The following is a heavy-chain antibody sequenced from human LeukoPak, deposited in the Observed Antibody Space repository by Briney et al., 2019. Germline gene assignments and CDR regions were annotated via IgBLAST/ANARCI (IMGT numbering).Heavy chain of an antibody. CDR1: GFTFSSYG. Sequence: PGGSLRLSCAASGFTFSSYGMHWVRQAPGKGLEWVAVISYDGSNKYYADSVKGRFTISRDNSKNTLYLQMNSLRAEDTAVYYCAKDARVVVVTVPWFDPWGQGTLVTVSS. D-gene: IGHD2-21*02. V-gene: IGHV3-30*18. CDR2: ISYDGSNK. CDR3: AKDARVVVVTVPWFDP. J-gene: IGHJ5*02.